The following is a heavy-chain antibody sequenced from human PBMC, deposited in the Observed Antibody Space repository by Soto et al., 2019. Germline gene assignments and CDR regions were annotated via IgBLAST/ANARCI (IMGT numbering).Heavy chain of an antibody. CDR2: MNPDSGST. D-gene: IGHD6-19*01. J-gene: IGHJ5*02. CDR1: GYPFTSYH. Sequence: QVQLVQSGAEVKKPGASVKVSCKPSGYPFTSYHVNWVRQAPGQGLEWMGWMNPDSGSTDYALKXXXXXXXXXXXXXSTSYLELRSLTSENTVIYYCARGRFISKGYDSGWYVAHWGQGTQVIVSS. V-gene: IGHV1-8*01. CDR3: ARGRFISKGYDSGWYVAH.